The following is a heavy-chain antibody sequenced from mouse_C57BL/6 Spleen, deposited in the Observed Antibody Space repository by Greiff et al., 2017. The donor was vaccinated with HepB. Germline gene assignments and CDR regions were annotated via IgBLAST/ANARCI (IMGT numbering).Heavy chain of an antibody. V-gene: IGHV1-50*01. CDR2: IDPSDSYT. CDR1: GYTFTSYW. CDR3: ARFRYYDYDVDAMDY. J-gene: IGHJ4*01. Sequence: QVQLQQPGAELVKPGASVKLSCKASGYTFTSYWMQWVKQRPGQGLEWIGEIDPSDSYTNYNQKFKGKATLTVDTSSSTAYMQLSSLTSEDSAVYYCARFRYYDYDVDAMDYWGQGTSVTVSS. D-gene: IGHD2-4*01.